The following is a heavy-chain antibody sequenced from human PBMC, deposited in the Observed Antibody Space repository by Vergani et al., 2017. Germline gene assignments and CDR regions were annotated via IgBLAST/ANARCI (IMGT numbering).Heavy chain of an antibody. CDR3: AGDTKGELPVSWSDGGRLDY. D-gene: IGHD6-13*01. V-gene: IGHV7-4-1*02. J-gene: IGHJ4*02. CDR2: INTNTGNP. CDR1: GYTFTSYA. Sequence: QVQLVQSGSELKKPGASVKVSCKASGYTFTSYAMNWVRQAPGQGLEWRGWINTNTGNPTYAQGFTGRFVFSLDTSVSTAYLQISSLKAEDTAVYYCAGDTKGELPVSWSDGGRLDYWGQGTLVTVSS.